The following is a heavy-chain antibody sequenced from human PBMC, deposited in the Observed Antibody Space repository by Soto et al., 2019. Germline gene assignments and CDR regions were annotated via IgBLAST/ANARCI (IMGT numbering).Heavy chain of an antibody. CDR3: ASIRGSIAARPYYFDY. CDR2: IYYSGST. V-gene: IGHV4-39*01. Sequence: QLQLQESGPGLVKPSETLSLTCTVSGGSISSSSYYWGWIRQPPGKGLEWIGSIYYSGSTYYNPCLKSRVTISVDTSKIQFSLKLSSVTAAATAVYYCASIRGSIAARPYYFDYWGQGTLVTVSS. CDR1: GGSISSSSYY. D-gene: IGHD6-6*01. J-gene: IGHJ4*02.